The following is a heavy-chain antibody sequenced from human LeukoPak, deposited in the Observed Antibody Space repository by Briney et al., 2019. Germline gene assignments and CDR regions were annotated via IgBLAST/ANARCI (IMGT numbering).Heavy chain of an antibody. V-gene: IGHV3-30*04. CDR1: GFTFSGYA. D-gene: IGHD6-25*01. J-gene: IGHJ4*02. CDR3: ARVSGRLSRHYFDY. Sequence: PGRSLRLSCAASGFTFSGYAMHWVRQAPGKGLEWVAVISYDGSNKYYADSVKGRFTISRDNSKNTLYLQMNSLRAEDTAVYYCARVSGRLSRHYFDYWGQGTLVTVSS. CDR2: ISYDGSNK.